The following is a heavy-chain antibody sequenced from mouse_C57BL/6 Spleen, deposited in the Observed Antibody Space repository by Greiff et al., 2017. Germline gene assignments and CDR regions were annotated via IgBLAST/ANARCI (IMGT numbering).Heavy chain of an antibody. CDR1: GYTFTDYN. D-gene: IGHD3-2*02. CDR2: INPNNGGT. Sequence: EVQLQQSGPELVKPGASVKMSCKASGYTFTDYNMHWVKQSHGKSLEWIGYINPNNGGTSYNQKFKGKATLTVNKSYSKAYMELISLTSEDSAVYYCARWTAQATIAYWGQGTLVTVSA. CDR3: ARWTAQATIAY. J-gene: IGHJ3*01. V-gene: IGHV1-22*01.